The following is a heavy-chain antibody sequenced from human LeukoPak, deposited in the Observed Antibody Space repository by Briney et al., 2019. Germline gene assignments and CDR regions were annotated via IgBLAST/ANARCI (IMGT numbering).Heavy chain of an antibody. Sequence: SETLSLTCAVSVGSISSGGYSWSWNRQPRGKGLEWIGYIYHSGSTYYNPSLKSRVTISVDRSKNQFSLKLSSVTAADTAVYYCARGPVSPKDYYYYYGMDVWGQGTTVTVSS. CDR1: VGSISSGGYS. CDR2: IYHSGST. J-gene: IGHJ6*02. V-gene: IGHV4-30-2*01. CDR3: ARGPVSPKDYYYYYGMDV. D-gene: IGHD2-8*01.